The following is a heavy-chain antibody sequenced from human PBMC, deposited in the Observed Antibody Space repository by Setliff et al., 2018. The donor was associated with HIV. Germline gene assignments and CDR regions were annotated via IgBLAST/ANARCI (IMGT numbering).Heavy chain of an antibody. Sequence: GASVKVSCKASGYTFTGYYMHWVRQAPGQGLEWMGWINPNSGGTNYAQKFQGRVTMTRDTSISTAYMELSRLRSDDTAVYYCARVQTMAVAGTQYYYMDVWGKGTTVTVSS. D-gene: IGHD6-19*01. CDR1: GYTFTGYY. CDR2: INPNSGGT. CDR3: ARVQTMAVAGTQYYYMDV. J-gene: IGHJ6*03. V-gene: IGHV1-2*02.